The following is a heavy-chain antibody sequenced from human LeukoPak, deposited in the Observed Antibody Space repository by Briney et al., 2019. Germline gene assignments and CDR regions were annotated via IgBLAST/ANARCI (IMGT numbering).Heavy chain of an antibody. D-gene: IGHD3-10*01. V-gene: IGHV3-74*01. CDR2: INSDGSST. CDR3: ASSVYYGSGSLDY. Sequence: GGSLRLSCAASGFTFSSYWMHWVRQAPGKGLVWVSRINSDGSSTSYADSVKGRFTISRDNAKNTLYLQMNSLRAEDTAVYHCASSVYYGSGSLDYWGQGTLVTVSS. CDR1: GFTFSSYW. J-gene: IGHJ4*02.